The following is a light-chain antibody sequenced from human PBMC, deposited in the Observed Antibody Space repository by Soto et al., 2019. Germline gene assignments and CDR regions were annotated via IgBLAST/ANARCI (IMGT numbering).Light chain of an antibody. CDR2: DAS. V-gene: IGKV3-11*01. Sequence: EIVLTQSPATLSLSPGERATLTCRASQSVISYLAWYQQKPGQAPRLLIYDASNRATGIPARFSGSGSGTDVTLSVSSLEPEDFAVYYCQQRVSWPITFGQGTRLDIK. J-gene: IGKJ5*01. CDR1: QSVISY. CDR3: QQRVSWPIT.